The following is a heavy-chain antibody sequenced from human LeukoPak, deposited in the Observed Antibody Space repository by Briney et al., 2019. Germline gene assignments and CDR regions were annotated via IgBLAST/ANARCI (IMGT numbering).Heavy chain of an antibody. D-gene: IGHD6-6*01. J-gene: IGHJ4*02. V-gene: IGHV3-23*01. Sequence: GGSLLLSCAASGFTFSSYAMSWVRQAPVKGLEWLSAISGSGGSTYYADSVKGRFTISRDNSKNMLYLQMNSLRAEDTAVYYCAKEYSSSSRDFDYWGQGTLVTVSS. CDR2: ISGSGGST. CDR1: GFTFSSYA. CDR3: AKEYSSSSRDFDY.